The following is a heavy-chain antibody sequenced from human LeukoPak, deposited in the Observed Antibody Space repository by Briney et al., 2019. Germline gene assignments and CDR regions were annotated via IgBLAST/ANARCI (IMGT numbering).Heavy chain of an antibody. CDR1: GGSISSSSYY. J-gene: IGHJ4*02. D-gene: IGHD6-6*01. Sequence: PSETLSLTCTVSGGSISSSSYYWGWIRQPPGKGLEWIGEIYHSGSTNYNPSLKSRVTISVDKSKNQFSLKLSSVTAADTAVYYCARDKEQLATFDYWGQGTLVTVSS. CDR2: IYHSGST. CDR3: ARDKEQLATFDY. V-gene: IGHV4-39*07.